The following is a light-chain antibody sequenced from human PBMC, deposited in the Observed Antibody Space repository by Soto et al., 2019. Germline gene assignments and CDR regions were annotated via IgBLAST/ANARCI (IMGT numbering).Light chain of an antibody. V-gene: IGKV3-20*01. CDR3: QQYGSSGALT. CDR2: GAS. Sequence: IVLTQSAGALSLSPRERATLSCRASQSVSSSYLAWYQQKPGQAPRLLIYGASSRATGIPDRFSGSGSGTDFTLTISRLEPEDFAVYYCQQYGSSGALTFGGGTKVDIK. J-gene: IGKJ4*01. CDR1: QSVSSSY.